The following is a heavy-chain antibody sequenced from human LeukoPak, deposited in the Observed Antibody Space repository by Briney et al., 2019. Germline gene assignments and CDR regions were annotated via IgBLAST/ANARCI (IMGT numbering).Heavy chain of an antibody. Sequence: GGSLRLSCAASGFTFSTYAMSWVRQAPGKGLEWVSVIYSGGSTYYADSVKGRFTISRDNSKNTLYLQMNSLRAEDTAVYYCARDWGGATGEASWGQEPLATVS. CDR2: IYSGGST. D-gene: IGHD3-16*01. J-gene: IGHJ5*02. CDR3: ARDWGGATGEAS. CDR1: GFTFSTYA. V-gene: IGHV3-53*01.